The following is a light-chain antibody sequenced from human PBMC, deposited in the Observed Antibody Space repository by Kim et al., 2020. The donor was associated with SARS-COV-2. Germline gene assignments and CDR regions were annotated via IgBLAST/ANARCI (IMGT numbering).Light chain of an antibody. CDR2: GNT. Sequence: RVTNTCTGSSSNIGTHYDLHWYQQLPGRAPTLLIYGNTNRPSGVPDRFSGSKSGTSASLAITGLQAEDEADYYCQSFDSSLTAWVFGGGTKVTVL. J-gene: IGLJ2*01. CDR1: SSNIGTHYD. V-gene: IGLV1-40*01. CDR3: QSFDSSLTAWV.